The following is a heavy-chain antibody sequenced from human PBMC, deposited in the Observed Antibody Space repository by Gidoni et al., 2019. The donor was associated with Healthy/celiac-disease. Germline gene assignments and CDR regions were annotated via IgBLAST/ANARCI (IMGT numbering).Heavy chain of an antibody. CDR2: ISGSGGST. J-gene: IGHJ4*02. CDR1: GFTFSGYA. CDR3: AKSDYSKGGARPYYFDY. D-gene: IGHD4-4*01. V-gene: IGHV3-23*01. Sequence: EVQLLESGGGLVQHGGSLRLSCAASGFTFSGYAMSWFRQAPGKGLEWVSAISGSGGSTYYADSVKGRFTISRDNSKNTLYLQMNSLRAEDTAVYYCAKSDYSKGGARPYYFDYWGQGTLVTVSS.